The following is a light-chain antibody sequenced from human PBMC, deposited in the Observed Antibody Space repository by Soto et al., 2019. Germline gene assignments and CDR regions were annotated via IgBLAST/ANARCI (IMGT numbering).Light chain of an antibody. Sequence: EIVLTQSPATLSLSPGERATLSCRASQSVSSYLAWYQQKPGQAPRLLIYDASNRATGIPARFSGSGSGTDFTITISSLAPEDFAVDYCQQRSNWPPGYTCGQGTKLEIK. CDR1: QSVSSY. V-gene: IGKV3-11*01. CDR2: DAS. J-gene: IGKJ2*01. CDR3: QQRSNWPPGYT.